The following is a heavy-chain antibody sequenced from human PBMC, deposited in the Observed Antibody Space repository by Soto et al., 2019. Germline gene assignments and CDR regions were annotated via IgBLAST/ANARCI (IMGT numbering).Heavy chain of an antibody. CDR2: IYHSGST. J-gene: IGHJ5*02. CDR1: GDSISRGGYY. Sequence: QVQLQESGPGLVKPSQTLSLTCTVSGDSISRGGYYWNWLRQHPRKGLEWIGYIYHSGSTIYNPSLKRRATISGDTSKNRLSLELSNVTAADTAVYYCARDGAGAYGLGWFDPWGQGILVTVSS. D-gene: IGHD2-21*01. CDR3: ARDGAGAYGLGWFDP. V-gene: IGHV4-31*03.